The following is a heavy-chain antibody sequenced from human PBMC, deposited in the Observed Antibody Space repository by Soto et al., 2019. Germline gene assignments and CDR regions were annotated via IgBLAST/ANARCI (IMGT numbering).Heavy chain of an antibody. CDR1: GFTFSMYS. D-gene: IGHD6-19*01. CDR3: VRGADDY. V-gene: IGHV3-48*01. CDR2: ISSSSSTI. J-gene: IGHJ4*02. Sequence: EVQLVESGGGLVQPGGPLRLSCVASGFTFSMYSMNWVRQAPGKGLEWLSFISSSSSTIYYADSVKGRFTISRDNAKNSLYLQMNSLRGDDTAVYHCVRGADDYWGQGTLVTVSS.